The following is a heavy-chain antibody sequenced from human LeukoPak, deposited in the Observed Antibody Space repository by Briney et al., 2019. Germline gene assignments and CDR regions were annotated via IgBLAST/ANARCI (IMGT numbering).Heavy chain of an antibody. CDR2: IYHSGST. V-gene: IGHV4-39*07. Sequence: SETLSLTCTVSGGSISSSSYYWGWIRQPPGKGLEWIGSIYHSGSTYYNPSLKSRVTISVDTSKNQFSLKLSSVTAADTAVYYCARGTATFDYWGQGTLVTVSS. D-gene: IGHD6-25*01. CDR1: GGSISSSSYY. J-gene: IGHJ4*02. CDR3: ARGTATFDY.